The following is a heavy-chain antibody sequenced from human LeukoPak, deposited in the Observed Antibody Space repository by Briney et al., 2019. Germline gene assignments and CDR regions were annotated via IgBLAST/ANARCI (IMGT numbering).Heavy chain of an antibody. CDR3: ARDHNYAFDY. D-gene: IGHD5-24*01. CDR1: GFTFSTYS. J-gene: IGHJ4*02. CDR2: ITTSSSTI. Sequence: GGSLRLSCAASGFTFSTYSMSWVRQSPGKGLEWVSYITTSSSTISYADSVKGRFTISRDSAKKSLYLQMNSLRDEDTAVYYCARDHNYAFDYWGQGTLVTVPS. V-gene: IGHV3-48*02.